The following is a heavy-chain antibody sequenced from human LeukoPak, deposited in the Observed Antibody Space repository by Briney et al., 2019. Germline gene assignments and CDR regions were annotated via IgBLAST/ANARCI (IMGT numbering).Heavy chain of an antibody. CDR1: GGTFSSYA. CDR3: ARDRSGYCSGGSCYRDWFDP. Sequence: ASVNVSCKASGGTFSSYAISWVRQAPGQGLEWMGGIIPIFGTANYAQKFQGRVTITADESTSTAYMELSSLRSEDTAVYYCARDRSGYCSGGSCYRDWFDPWGQGTLVTVSS. J-gene: IGHJ5*02. D-gene: IGHD2-15*01. CDR2: IIPIFGTA. V-gene: IGHV1-69*13.